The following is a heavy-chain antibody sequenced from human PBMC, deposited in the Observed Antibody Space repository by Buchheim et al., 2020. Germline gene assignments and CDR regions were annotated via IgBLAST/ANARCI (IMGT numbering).Heavy chain of an antibody. D-gene: IGHD6-19*01. CDR2: ISSSGSTI. V-gene: IGHV3-48*03. CDR3: ARDGRQWLVPYYYYGMDV. J-gene: IGHJ6*02. CDR1: GFTFSSYE. Sequence: EVQLVESGEGLVQPGGSLRLSCAASGFTFSSYEMNWVRQAPGKGLEWVSYISSSGSTIYYADSVKGRFTISRDNAKNSLYLQMNSLRAEDTAVYYCARDGRQWLVPYYYYGMDVWGQGTT.